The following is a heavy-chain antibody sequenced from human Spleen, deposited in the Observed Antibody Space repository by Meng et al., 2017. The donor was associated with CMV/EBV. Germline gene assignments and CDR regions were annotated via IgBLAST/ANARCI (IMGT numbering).Heavy chain of an antibody. CDR3: ARGGSAAQ. D-gene: IGHD2-2*01. Sequence: SCAASGFTFSSYAMHWVRQAPGKGLEWVAVISYDGSNKYYADSVKGRFTISRDNSKNTLYLQMNSLRAEDTAVYYCARGGSAAQWGQGTLVTVSS. J-gene: IGHJ4*02. CDR2: ISYDGSNK. CDR1: GFTFSSYA. V-gene: IGHV3-30*04.